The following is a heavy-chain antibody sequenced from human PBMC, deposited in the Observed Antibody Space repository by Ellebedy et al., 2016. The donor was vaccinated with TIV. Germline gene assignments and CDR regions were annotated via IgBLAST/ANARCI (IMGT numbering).Heavy chain of an antibody. V-gene: IGHV1-18*04. CDR2: IKSDSGDT. CDR1: GYTFTKYT. CDR3: ATQILTGPYYYYYYGMDV. J-gene: IGHJ6*02. D-gene: IGHD3-9*01. Sequence: AASVKVSCKASGYTFTKYTIAWVRQAPGQGPEWMGWIKSDSGDTYYAQKLQGRVTMTTDTSTSTAYMELRSLRSDDTAVYYCATQILTGPYYYYYYGMDVWGQGTTVTVSS.